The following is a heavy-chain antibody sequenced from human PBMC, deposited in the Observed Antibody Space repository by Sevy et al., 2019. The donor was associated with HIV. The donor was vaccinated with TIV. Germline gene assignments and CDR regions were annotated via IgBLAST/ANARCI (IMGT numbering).Heavy chain of an antibody. CDR3: ARDTVLSGAFDI. V-gene: IGHV4-38-2*02. Sequence: SETLSLTCAVSGYSISSGYYWGWIRQPPGKGLEWIGSIYHSGGTYYNPSLKSRVTISVDTSKNQFSLKLSSVTAADTAVYYCARDTVLSGAFDIWGQGTMVTVSS. D-gene: IGHD2-8*01. CDR2: IYHSGGT. CDR1: GYSISSGYY. J-gene: IGHJ3*02.